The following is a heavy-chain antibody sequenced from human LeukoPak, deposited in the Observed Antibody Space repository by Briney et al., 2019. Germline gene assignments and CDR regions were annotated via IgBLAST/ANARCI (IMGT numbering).Heavy chain of an antibody. CDR3: ARRPTAGDY. CDR2: ISPSGSTI. J-gene: IGHJ4*02. Sequence: GGSLRLSCAASGFTLSDYYMSLIRQAPGKGLEWVSYISPSGSTIYYADSVKGRFTISRDNAKNSLYLQMNSLRAEDTAVYYFARRPTAGDYWGQGTLATVSS. V-gene: IGHV3-11*01. D-gene: IGHD5-18*01. CDR1: GFTLSDYY.